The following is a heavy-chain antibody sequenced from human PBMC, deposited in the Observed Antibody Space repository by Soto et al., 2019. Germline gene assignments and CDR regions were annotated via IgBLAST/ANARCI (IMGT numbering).Heavy chain of an antibody. Sequence: HSETLSLTCTVSGGSISSYYWSWIRQPPGKGLEWIGYIYYSGSTNYNPSLKSRVTISVDTSKNQFSLKLSSVTAADTAVYYCARALWSGIHYYFDYWGQGTLVTVSS. J-gene: IGHJ4*02. CDR1: GGSISSYY. CDR3: ARALWSGIHYYFDY. CDR2: IYYSGST. V-gene: IGHV4-59*01. D-gene: IGHD6-13*01.